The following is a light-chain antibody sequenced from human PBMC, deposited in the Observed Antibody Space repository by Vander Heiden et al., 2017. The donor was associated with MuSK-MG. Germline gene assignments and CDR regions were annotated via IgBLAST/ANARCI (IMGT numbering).Light chain of an antibody. CDR3: NSRDSSGNHLV. Sequence: SSELTQDPAVSVALGQTVRITCQGDSLRSYYASWYQQKPRQAPVLVIYGKNNRPSGIPDRFSGSSSGNTAFLTITGAQAEDEADYYCNSRDSSGNHLVFGGGTKLTVL. V-gene: IGLV3-19*01. CDR2: GKN. J-gene: IGLJ2*01. CDR1: SLRSYY.